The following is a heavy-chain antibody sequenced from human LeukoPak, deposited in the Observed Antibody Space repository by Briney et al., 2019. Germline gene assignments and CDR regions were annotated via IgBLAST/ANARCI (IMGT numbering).Heavy chain of an antibody. V-gene: IGHV4-59*11. Sequence: SETLSLTCTVSGGSISSHYWNWLRQPPGKGLEWIGYIYYSGSTKYNPSLKSRVTISIDMSKNQFSLNLSSVTAADTAMYYCAKGEADPVLFDYCGQGTLVTVSS. CDR3: AKGEADPVLFDY. J-gene: IGHJ4*02. CDR1: GGSISSHY. D-gene: IGHD6-6*01. CDR2: IYYSGST.